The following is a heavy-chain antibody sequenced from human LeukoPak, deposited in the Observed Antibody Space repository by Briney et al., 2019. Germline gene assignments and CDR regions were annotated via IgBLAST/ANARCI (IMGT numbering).Heavy chain of an antibody. V-gene: IGHV3-23*01. J-gene: IGHJ5*02. CDR1: GLHFSGTA. CDR2: ISHDGMNA. Sequence: GGSLRLSCAASGLHFSGTAMSWVRQAPGKGLEWVSAISHDGMNAYYADSVKGRFTISRDNSKKTVSLEMSSLTAADTGVYYCAKDGAQYSSGPECDPRGQGALVTVS. D-gene: IGHD6-19*01. CDR3: AKDGAQYSSGPECDP.